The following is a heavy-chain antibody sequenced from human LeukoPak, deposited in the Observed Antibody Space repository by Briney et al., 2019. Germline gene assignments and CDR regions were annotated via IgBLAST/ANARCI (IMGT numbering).Heavy chain of an antibody. Sequence: ASVKVSCMASGYTLISYYMHWVRQAPGQGLEWMGIINPSGGDTNYAQKFQGRVSMTSDTSTSTVSMELSSLRSEDTAVYYCARGLQHSSGWYAFDIWGQGTMVTVSS. CDR1: GYTLISYY. J-gene: IGHJ3*02. V-gene: IGHV1-46*01. CDR3: ARGLQHSSGWYAFDI. D-gene: IGHD6-19*01. CDR2: INPSGGDT.